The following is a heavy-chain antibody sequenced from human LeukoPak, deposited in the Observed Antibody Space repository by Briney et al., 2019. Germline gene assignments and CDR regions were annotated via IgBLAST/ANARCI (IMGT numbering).Heavy chain of an antibody. CDR1: GFTFTSYG. V-gene: IGHV3-30*18. J-gene: IGHJ1*01. Sequence: GGSLRLSCAASGFTFTSYGMHWVRQAPGKGLEWVALMSYGGSNKYYADSVKGRFTISRDNSKNTLYLQMNSLRAEDTAVYYCAKAVGATKPEYFQHWGQGTLVTVSS. CDR3: AKAVGATKPEYFQH. D-gene: IGHD1-26*01. CDR2: MSYGGSNK.